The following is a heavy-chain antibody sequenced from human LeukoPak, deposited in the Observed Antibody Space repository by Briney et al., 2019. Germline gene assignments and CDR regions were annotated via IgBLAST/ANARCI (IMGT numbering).Heavy chain of an antibody. CDR2: IRSKANNYAT. CDR3: TSRVGTTPFDY. D-gene: IGHD1-26*01. Sequence: GGSLRLSCAASGFTFSGSAMHWVRQASGKGLEWVGRIRSKANNYATAYAASVEGRFTISTNDSKNTAYLQMNSLKTEDTAVYYCTSRVGTTPFDYWGQGTLVTVSS. CDR1: GFTFSGSA. V-gene: IGHV3-73*01. J-gene: IGHJ4*02.